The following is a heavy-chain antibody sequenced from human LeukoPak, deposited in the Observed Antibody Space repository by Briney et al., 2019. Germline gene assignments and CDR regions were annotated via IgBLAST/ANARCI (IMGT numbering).Heavy chain of an antibody. CDR2: LYYSGTT. J-gene: IGHJ4*02. D-gene: IGHD6-13*01. CDR3: ARDAAAAGKGFDY. V-gene: IGHV4-39*07. Sequence: PSETLSLTCTVSGGSISSSNYWGWIRQPPGKGLEWIGSLYYSGTTYYNPSLKSRVTMSVDTSKNQFSLKLSSVTAADTAVYYCARDAAAAGKGFDYWGQGTLVTVSS. CDR1: GGSISSSNY.